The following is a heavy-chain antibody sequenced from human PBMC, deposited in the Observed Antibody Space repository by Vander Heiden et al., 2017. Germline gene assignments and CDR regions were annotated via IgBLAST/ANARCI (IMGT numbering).Heavy chain of an antibody. D-gene: IGHD7-27*01. CDR2: ISGSGGSR. CDR3: AKEGWGSRFDP. CDR1: GFTLSSYA. J-gene: IGHJ5*02. V-gene: IGHV3-23*01. Sequence: VQLLESGGGVVQPGGSLRPSCAASGFTLSSYAMSWVRQAPGKGLEWVSAISGSGGSRYYADSVKGRFTISREKSKNTLYLQMNSLRAEDTAVYYCAKEGWGSRFDPWGQGTLVTVSS.